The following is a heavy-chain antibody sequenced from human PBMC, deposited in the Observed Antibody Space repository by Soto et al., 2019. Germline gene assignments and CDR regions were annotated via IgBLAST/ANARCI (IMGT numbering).Heavy chain of an antibody. Sequence: VQLLESGGGLVQPGGSLRLSCAASGFTFSEHAISWVRQAPGKGLEWVSVVSARGGSTYYTDSVKGRFNISKDSSSNTVYLQMNSLKSEDTAVYYCAKQSAGSCLYWDFDLWGQGTLVTVSS. V-gene: IGHV3-23*01. D-gene: IGHD3-10*01. J-gene: IGHJ4*02. CDR1: GFTFSEHA. CDR2: VSARGGST. CDR3: AKQSAGSCLYWDFDL.